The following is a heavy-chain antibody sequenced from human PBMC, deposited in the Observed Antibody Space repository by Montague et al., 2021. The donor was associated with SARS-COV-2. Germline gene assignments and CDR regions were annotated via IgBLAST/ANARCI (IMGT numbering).Heavy chain of an antibody. Sequence: PALVKPTQTLTLTCTFSGFSLSTSGVGVGWIRQPPGKALEWLALIYWDDDKRYSPSLKSRLTITKDTSKNQVVLTMTNMDHVDTATYYCAHRRGLLLSDAFDIWGQGTMVTVSS. J-gene: IGHJ3*02. CDR1: GFSLSTSGVG. CDR2: IYWDDDK. D-gene: IGHD1-26*01. V-gene: IGHV2-5*02. CDR3: AHRRGLLLSDAFDI.